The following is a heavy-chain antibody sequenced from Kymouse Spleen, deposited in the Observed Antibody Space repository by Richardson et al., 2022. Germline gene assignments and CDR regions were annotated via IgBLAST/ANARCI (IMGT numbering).Heavy chain of an antibody. Sequence: QVQLQQWGAGLLKPSETLSLTCAVYGGSFSGYYWSWIRQPPGKGLEWIGEINHSGSTNYNPSLKSRVTISVDTSKNQFSLKLSSVTAADTAVYYCARGLTMVRGVIDYWGQGTLVTVSS. CDR3: ARGLTMVRGVIDY. J-gene: IGHJ4*02. CDR2: INHSGST. D-gene: IGHD3-10*01. CDR1: GGSFSGYY. V-gene: IGHV4-34*01.